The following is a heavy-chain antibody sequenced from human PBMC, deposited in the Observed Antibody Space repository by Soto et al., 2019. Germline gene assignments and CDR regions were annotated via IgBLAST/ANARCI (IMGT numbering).Heavy chain of an antibody. J-gene: IGHJ4*02. Sequence: EVQLVESGGGLIQPGGSLRLSCAVSGFTVSNNYMSWVRQAPGKGLEGVSVIYSGGYTAYGDSVKGRFTISRDNSKNTLYLQMKTRGADDTAVFYGGTQAGGGCYWGQGTLVTVSS. V-gene: IGHV3-53*01. CDR3: GTQAGGGCY. CDR2: IYSGGYT. CDR1: GFTVSNNY. D-gene: IGHD3-10*01.